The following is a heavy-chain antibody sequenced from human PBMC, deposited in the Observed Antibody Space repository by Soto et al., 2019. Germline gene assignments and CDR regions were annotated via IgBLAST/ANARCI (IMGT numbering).Heavy chain of an antibody. Sequence: QVQLVQSGAEVKKPGSSVKVSCKASGGTFSSYAISWVRQAPGQGLEWMGGIIPIFGTANYAQKFQGRVTLTADESTSTAYMELSSLRSEDTAVYYCARAKSFRRSSSSWYFDLWGRGTLVTVSS. V-gene: IGHV1-69*01. CDR1: GGTFSSYA. D-gene: IGHD6-6*01. J-gene: IGHJ2*01. CDR2: IIPIFGTA. CDR3: ARAKSFRRSSSSWYFDL.